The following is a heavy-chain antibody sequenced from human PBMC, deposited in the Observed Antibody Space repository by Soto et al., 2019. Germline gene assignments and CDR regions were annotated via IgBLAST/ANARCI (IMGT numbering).Heavy chain of an antibody. CDR2: DYYRGRS. J-gene: IGHJ4*02. D-gene: IGHD4-17*01. CDR3: VSQRTTVPTQAYFDY. V-gene: IGHV4-39*01. Sequence: KPSETLSLTCTVSGGSVTNSSYYWGWIRQSPGKGLEWIGSDYYRGRSYSKSSVKSRVTISVDTSKNRSSLSLNSVTASDTAVYFCVSQRTTVPTQAYFDYWGPGALVTVSS. CDR1: GGSVTNSSYY.